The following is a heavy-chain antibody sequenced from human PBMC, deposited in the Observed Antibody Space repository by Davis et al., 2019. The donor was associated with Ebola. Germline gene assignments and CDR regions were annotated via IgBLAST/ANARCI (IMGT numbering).Heavy chain of an antibody. V-gene: IGHV3-43D*04. CDR2: ISWDGGST. Sequence: GGSLRLSCAASGFTFDDYAMHWVRQAPGKGLEWVSLISWDGGSTYYADSVKGRFTISRDNAKNSLYLQMNSLRAEDTAVYYCARDLLPAAAIFDPWGQGTLVTVSS. J-gene: IGHJ5*02. D-gene: IGHD2-2*01. CDR1: GFTFDDYA. CDR3: ARDLLPAAAIFDP.